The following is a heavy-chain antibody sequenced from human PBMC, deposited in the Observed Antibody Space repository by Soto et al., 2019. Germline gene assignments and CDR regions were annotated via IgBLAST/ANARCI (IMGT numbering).Heavy chain of an antibody. Sequence: QVQLVQSGAEVKKPGSSVKVSCTASGGTVNVYSISRVRQAPGQGLEWVGRVIPMVGMSEYAQKLQGRVTITADKSTSTAYMNLRSLRSEYTAVYYCATNYGSGSAHFDYWGQGTLVTVSS. CDR3: ATNYGSGSAHFDY. CDR2: VIPMVGMS. V-gene: IGHV1-69*02. CDR1: GGTVNVYS. J-gene: IGHJ4*02. D-gene: IGHD3-10*01.